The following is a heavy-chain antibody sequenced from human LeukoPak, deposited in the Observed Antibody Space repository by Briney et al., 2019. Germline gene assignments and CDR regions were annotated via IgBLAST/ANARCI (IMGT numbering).Heavy chain of an antibody. D-gene: IGHD2-15*01. CDR3: AKDLLPLPPEDAFDI. V-gene: IGHV3-30*18. J-gene: IGHJ3*02. CDR1: GFTFNTYG. CDR2: ISYDGSNK. Sequence: GGSLRLSCAASGFTFNTYGMHWVRQAPGKGLEWVAVISYDGSNKYYADSVKGRFTISRDNSKNTLYLQMNSLRAEDTAVYYCAKDLLPLPPEDAFDIWGQGTMVTVSS.